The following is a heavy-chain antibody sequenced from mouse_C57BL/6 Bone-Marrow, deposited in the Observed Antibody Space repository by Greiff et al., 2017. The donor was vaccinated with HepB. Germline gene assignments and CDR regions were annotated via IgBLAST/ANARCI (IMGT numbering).Heavy chain of an antibody. CDR3: AREGVTTVSTYAIDY. CDR1: GYTFTSYW. V-gene: IGHV1-59*01. J-gene: IGHJ4*01. Sequence: QVQLKQPGAELVRPGTSVKLSCKASGYTFTSYWMHWVKQRPGQGLEWIGVIDPSDSYTNYNQKFKGKATLTVDTSSSTAYMQRSSLTSEDSAVYYCAREGVTTVSTYAIDYWGQGTSVTVSS. CDR2: IDPSDSYT. D-gene: IGHD1-1*01.